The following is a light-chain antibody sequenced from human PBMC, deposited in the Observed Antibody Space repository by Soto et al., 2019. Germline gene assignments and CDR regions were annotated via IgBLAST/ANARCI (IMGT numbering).Light chain of an antibody. CDR1: QDISRW. CDR3: QQANSFPRP. V-gene: IGKV1-12*01. J-gene: IGKJ2*01. CDR2: AAS. Sequence: DIQVTHSPSAVSASVGARVTITCRATQDISRWLAWYQQKPGKAPKLLIYAASSLQSGVPSRFSGSGSGTDFTFTISSLQPEDVATYYCQQANSFPRPFGQGTKVDIK.